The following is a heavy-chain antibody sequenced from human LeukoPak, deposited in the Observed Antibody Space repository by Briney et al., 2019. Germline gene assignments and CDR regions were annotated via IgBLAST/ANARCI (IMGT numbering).Heavy chain of an antibody. CDR3: ARASRDGYNQNFDH. V-gene: IGHV5-51*01. J-gene: IGHJ4*02. CDR1: GYSFTNYW. Sequence: NPGESLKISCKGSGYSFTNYWIGWVRQMPGQGLEWMGIIYPGDSDTRYSPSFQGQVTISADRSTSTAYLQWSSLRASDTAMYYCARASRDGYNQNFDHWGQGTLVTVSS. D-gene: IGHD5-24*01. CDR2: IYPGDSDT.